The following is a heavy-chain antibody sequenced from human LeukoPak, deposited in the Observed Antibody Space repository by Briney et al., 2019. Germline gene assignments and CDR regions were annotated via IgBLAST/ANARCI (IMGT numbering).Heavy chain of an antibody. Sequence: SQTLSLTCTVSGGPISSGGYYWSWIRQHPGKGLEWIGYIYYSGSTYYNPSLKSRVTISVDTSKNQFSLKLSSVTAADTAVYYCARDQREPYGSGSFEFDPWGQGTLVTVSS. D-gene: IGHD3-10*01. J-gene: IGHJ5*02. V-gene: IGHV4-31*03. CDR3: ARDQREPYGSGSFEFDP. CDR1: GGPISSGGYY. CDR2: IYYSGST.